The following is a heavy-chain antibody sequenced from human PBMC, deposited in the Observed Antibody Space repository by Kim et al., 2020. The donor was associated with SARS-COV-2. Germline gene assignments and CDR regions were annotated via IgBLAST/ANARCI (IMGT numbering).Heavy chain of an antibody. CDR3: ARDPYCFESSGCYFGAFDI. J-gene: IGHJ3*02. D-gene: IGHD3-22*01. Sequence: GGSLRLSCAASGFTFSSYWMTWVRQAPGKGLEWVANIKEDGGEIAYVDSVKGRFTISRDNAKNSLYLQMNSLRAEDTAVYYCARDPYCFESSGCYFGAFDIWGQGTEVTVSS. CDR2: IKEDGGEI. V-gene: IGHV3-7*01. CDR1: GFTFSSYW.